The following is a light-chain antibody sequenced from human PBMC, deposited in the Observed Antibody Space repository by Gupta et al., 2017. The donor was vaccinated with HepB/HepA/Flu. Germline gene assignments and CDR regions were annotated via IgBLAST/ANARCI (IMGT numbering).Light chain of an antibody. J-gene: IGKJ4*01. V-gene: IGKV1-12*02. CDR1: QDITNL. CDR2: GAS. CDR3: QEAKSFT. Sequence: DVQMTQSPSSVSASVGDRVTITCRASQDITNLLAWYQQKPGEAPKLLIYGASNLESGVPSRFSGSGSGTDFTLTSSSLKTADIATYWCQEAKSFTFGGGTKVDIE.